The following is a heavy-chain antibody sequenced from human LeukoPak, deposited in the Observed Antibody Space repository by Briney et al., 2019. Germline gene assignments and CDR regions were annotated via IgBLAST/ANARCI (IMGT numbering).Heavy chain of an antibody. CDR3: ARGGTSYSGKLDY. V-gene: IGHV3-74*01. D-gene: IGHD1-26*01. Sequence: QTGGSLRLSCAASGFTFSSYWMHWVREAPGKGLGWVSRIKSDGSITTYADSVKGRFTISRDNAKNTLYLQMNSLRSEDTAVYYCARGGTSYSGKLDYWGLGTLVTVSS. CDR1: GFTFSSYW. CDR2: IKSDGSIT. J-gene: IGHJ4*02.